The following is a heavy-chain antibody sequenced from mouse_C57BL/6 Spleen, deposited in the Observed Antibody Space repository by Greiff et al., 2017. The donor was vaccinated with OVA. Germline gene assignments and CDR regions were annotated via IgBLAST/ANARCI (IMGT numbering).Heavy chain of an antibody. CDR3: GRDCYGSSWFAY. CDR1: GYAFSSSW. CDR2: IYPGDGDT. Sequence: QVQLQQSGPELVKPGASVKISCKASGYAFSSSWMNWVKQRPGKGLEWIGRIYPGDGDTNYNGKFKGKATLTADKSSSTAYMQLSRLTSEDSAVYFCGRDCYGSSWFAYWGQGTLVTVSA. V-gene: IGHV1-82*01. D-gene: IGHD1-1*01. J-gene: IGHJ3*01.